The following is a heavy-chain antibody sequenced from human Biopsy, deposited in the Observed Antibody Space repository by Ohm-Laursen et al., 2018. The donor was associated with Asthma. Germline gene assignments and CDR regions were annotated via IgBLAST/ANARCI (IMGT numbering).Heavy chain of an antibody. CDR1: GGSISNSNYY. D-gene: IGHD6-19*01. J-gene: IGHJ5*02. CDR2: LHYSGSPYYT. CDR3: ARASVAASSNWFDP. Sequence: SDTLSLTCTVSGGSISNSNYYWGWIRQSPGKGLEWIGSLHYSGSPYYTFYNPSLGSRVTISLDASKNEFSLRLTYVTAADTAVYYCARASVAASSNWFDPWGQGTLVTVSS. V-gene: IGHV4-39*01.